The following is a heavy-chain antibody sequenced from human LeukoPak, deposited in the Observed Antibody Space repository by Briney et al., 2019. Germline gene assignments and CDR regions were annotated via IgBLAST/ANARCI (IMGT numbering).Heavy chain of an antibody. CDR2: IYHSGST. CDR3: ARAGGYCSGGSCYIPFDY. J-gene: IGHJ4*02. V-gene: IGHV4-30-2*01. Sequence: PSETLSLTCAVSGGSISSGGYSWSWIRQPPGKDLEWIGYIYHSGSTYYNPSLKSRVTISVDRSKNQFSLKLSSVTAADTAVYYCARAGGYCSGGSCYIPFDYWGQGTLVTASS. D-gene: IGHD2-15*01. CDR1: GGSISSGGYS.